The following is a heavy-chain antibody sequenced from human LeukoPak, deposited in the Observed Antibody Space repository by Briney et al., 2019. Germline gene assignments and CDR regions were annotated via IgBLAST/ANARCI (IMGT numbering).Heavy chain of an antibody. CDR2: IKPDGSEK. CDR3: ARDRYYGSGSFRDLVY. J-gene: IGHJ4*02. V-gene: IGHV3-7*01. CDR1: GFTFSSYW. D-gene: IGHD3-10*01. Sequence: GGSLRLSCAASGFTFSSYWMTWVRQAPGKGLEWVANIKPDGSEKYYVDSVKGRSTISRDNAKNSLSLQMSSLRAEDTAVYYCARDRYYGSGSFRDLVYWGQGTLVTVSS.